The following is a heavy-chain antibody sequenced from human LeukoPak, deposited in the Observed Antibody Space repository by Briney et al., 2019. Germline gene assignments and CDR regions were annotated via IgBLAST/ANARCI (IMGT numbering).Heavy chain of an antibody. V-gene: IGHV3-30*02. J-gene: IGHJ3*02. D-gene: IGHD3-3*01. CDR2: IRYDGSNK. CDR1: GSTFSSYG. CDR3: ARYDSDAFDI. Sequence: GGSLRLSCAASGSTFSSYGMHWVRQAPGKGLEWVAFIRYDGSNKYYADSVKGRFTISRDNSKNALYLQMNSLRAEDTAVYYCARYDSDAFDIWGQGTMVTVSS.